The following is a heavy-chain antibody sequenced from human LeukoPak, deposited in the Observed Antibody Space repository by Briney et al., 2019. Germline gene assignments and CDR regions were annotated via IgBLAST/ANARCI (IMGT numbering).Heavy chain of an antibody. D-gene: IGHD6-19*01. V-gene: IGHV4-59*06. Sequence: PSETLSLTCTVSGGSISSYYWSWIRQPPGKGLEWIGYIYYSGSTYYNPSLKSRVTISVDTSKNQFSLKLSSVTAADTAVYYCARYIPKYSSGRGYFDYWGQGTLVTVSS. CDR2: IYYSGST. J-gene: IGHJ4*02. CDR3: ARYIPKYSSGRGYFDY. CDR1: GGSISSYY.